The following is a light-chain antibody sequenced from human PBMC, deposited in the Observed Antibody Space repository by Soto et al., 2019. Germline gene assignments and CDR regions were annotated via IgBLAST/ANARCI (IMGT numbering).Light chain of an antibody. Sequence: EIVLTQSPATLSLSPGERATLSCRASQTVTSGYLAWYQQKPGQAPRLLIYGASRRATGFPARFSGSGSGTDFTLTISSLQSEDFAVYYCQQYDNWPWTFGQGTKVDIK. CDR3: QQYDNWPWT. CDR2: GAS. V-gene: IGKV3D-7*01. CDR1: QTVTSGY. J-gene: IGKJ1*01.